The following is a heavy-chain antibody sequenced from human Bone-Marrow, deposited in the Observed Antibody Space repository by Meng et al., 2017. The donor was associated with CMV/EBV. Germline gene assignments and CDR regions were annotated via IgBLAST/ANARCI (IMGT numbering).Heavy chain of an antibody. CDR2: INTDGSST. CDR3: ARVKSRNRLDAFDI. Sequence: GESLKISCAASGFTFSSYWMHWVRQAPGKGLVWVSRINTDGSSTAYADSVKGRFTISRGNAKNTLYLQMNSLRAEDTAVYYCARVKSRNRLDAFDIWGQGTMVTASS. V-gene: IGHV3-74*01. J-gene: IGHJ3*02. D-gene: IGHD1-14*01. CDR1: GFTFSSYW.